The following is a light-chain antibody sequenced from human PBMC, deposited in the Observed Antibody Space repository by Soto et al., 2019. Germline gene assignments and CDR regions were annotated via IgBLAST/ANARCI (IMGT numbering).Light chain of an antibody. CDR2: GAS. CDR3: QQYTSSLIT. V-gene: IGKV3-20*01. CDR1: QSVSRD. J-gene: IGKJ5*01. Sequence: EIVGTQSPATLSVYPWERATLSCMASQSVSRDLAWYQQKPGQAPRLLIYGASGRATGIPDRFSGSGSGTDFTLTISRLEPEDFAVYYCQQYTSSLITVGQGTRLEIK.